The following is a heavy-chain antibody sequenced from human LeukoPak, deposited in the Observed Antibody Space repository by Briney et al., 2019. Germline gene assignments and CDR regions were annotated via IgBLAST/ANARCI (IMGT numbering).Heavy chain of an antibody. D-gene: IGHD2-15*01. Sequence: GSLRLSCEASGFTFSSYAMSWVRQAPGKGLEWVSRINSDGSSTRYGDSVKGRFTISRDNAKNTLYLQMNSLRAEDTAVYYCARDVADAFDIWGQGTMVTVSS. CDR2: INSDGSST. V-gene: IGHV3-74*01. CDR1: GFTFSSYA. CDR3: ARDVADAFDI. J-gene: IGHJ3*02.